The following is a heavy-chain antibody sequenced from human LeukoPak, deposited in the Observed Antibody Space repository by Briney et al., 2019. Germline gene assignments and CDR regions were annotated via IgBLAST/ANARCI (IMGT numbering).Heavy chain of an antibody. V-gene: IGHV4-61*01. CDR2: IYYSGST. J-gene: IGHJ5*02. D-gene: IGHD3-3*01. Sequence: SETLSLTCTVSGGSVSSGSYYWSWLRQPPGKGLEWIGYIYYSGSTNYNPSLKSRVTISVDTSKNQFSLKLSSVTAADTAVYYCASYDFWSGYYNWFDPWGQGTLVTVSS. CDR3: ASYDFWSGYYNWFDP. CDR1: GGSVSSGSYY.